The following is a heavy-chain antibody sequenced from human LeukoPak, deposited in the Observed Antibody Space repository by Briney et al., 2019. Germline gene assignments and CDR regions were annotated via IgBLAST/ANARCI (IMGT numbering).Heavy chain of an antibody. Sequence: SVKVSCKDSGGTFNSYAISWVRHAHGQGLEWMGGIIPIFGTANYAQKFQGRVTITTDESTSTAYMELSSLRSEDTAVYYCARVSTPGIAAAGTFSNWFDPWGQGTLVTVSS. D-gene: IGHD6-13*01. V-gene: IGHV1-69*05. CDR3: ARVSTPGIAAAGTFSNWFDP. CDR2: IIPIFGTA. J-gene: IGHJ5*02. CDR1: GGTFNSYA.